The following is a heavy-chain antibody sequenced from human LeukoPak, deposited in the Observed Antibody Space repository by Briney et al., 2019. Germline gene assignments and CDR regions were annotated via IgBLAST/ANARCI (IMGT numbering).Heavy chain of an antibody. J-gene: IGHJ4*02. CDR2: IKQDGSEK. Sequence: PGGSLRLSCAASGLTFSSYWMSWVRQAPGKGLEWVASIKQDGSEKYYVDSVKGRFTISRDNAKNSLYLQMNSLRAEDTAVYYCSTNNAYLYDYWGQGTLVTVSS. CDR1: GLTFSSYW. CDR3: STNNAYLYDY. V-gene: IGHV3-7*01. D-gene: IGHD2-8*01.